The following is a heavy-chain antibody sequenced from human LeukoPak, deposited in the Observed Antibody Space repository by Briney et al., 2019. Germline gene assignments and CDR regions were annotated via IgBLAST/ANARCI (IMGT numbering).Heavy chain of an antibody. D-gene: IGHD4-23*01. V-gene: IGHV3-30-3*01. CDR1: GFTFSSYA. Sequence: GGSLRLSCAASGFTFSSYAMHCVRQAPGKGLEWVAVISYDGSNKYYADSVKGRFTISRDNSKNTLYLQMNSLRAEDTAVYYCARSTVASQFFYYYGMDVWGQGTTVTDSS. CDR3: ARSTVASQFFYYYGMDV. J-gene: IGHJ6*02. CDR2: ISYDGSNK.